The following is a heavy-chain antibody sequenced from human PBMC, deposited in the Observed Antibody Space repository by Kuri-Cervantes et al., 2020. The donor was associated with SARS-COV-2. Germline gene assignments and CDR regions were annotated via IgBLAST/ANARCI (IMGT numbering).Heavy chain of an antibody. CDR2: INPNSGGT. CDR1: GGTFSSYA. CDR3: ARDLGSSSQDDY. D-gene: IGHD6-6*01. V-gene: IGHV1-2*02. J-gene: IGHJ4*02. Sequence: ASVKVSCKASGGTFSSYAISWVRQAPGQGLEWMGWINPNSGGTNYAQKFQGRVTMTRDTSISTAYMELSRLRSDDTAVYYCARDLGSSSQDDYWGQGTLVTVSS.